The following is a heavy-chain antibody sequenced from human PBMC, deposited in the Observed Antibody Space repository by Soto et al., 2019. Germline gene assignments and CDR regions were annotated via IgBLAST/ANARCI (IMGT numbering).Heavy chain of an antibody. CDR3: ARDQSRGIAHPFFYYYGMDV. J-gene: IGHJ6*02. D-gene: IGHD6-13*01. Sequence: ASVKVSCKASGGTFSSYAISWVRQAPGQGLEWMGGIIPIFGTANYAQKFQGRVTITADESTSTAYMELSSLRSEDTAVYYCARDQSRGIAHPFFYYYGMDVWGQGTTVTVSS. CDR1: GGTFSSYA. CDR2: IIPIFGTA. V-gene: IGHV1-69*13.